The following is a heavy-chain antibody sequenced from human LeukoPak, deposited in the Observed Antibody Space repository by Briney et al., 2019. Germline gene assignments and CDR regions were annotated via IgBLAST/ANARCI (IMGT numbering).Heavy chain of an antibody. CDR3: ARDPGAMADYYYYGMDV. V-gene: IGHV3-7*01. Sequence: GGSLRLSCAASGFTFSSYWMSWVRQAPGKGLEWVAHIKQDGSEKYYVDSVKGRFTISRDNSKNTLYLQMNSLRAEDTAVYYCARDPGAMADYYYYGMDVWGQGTTVTVSS. D-gene: IGHD5-18*01. J-gene: IGHJ6*02. CDR1: GFTFSSYW. CDR2: IKQDGSEK.